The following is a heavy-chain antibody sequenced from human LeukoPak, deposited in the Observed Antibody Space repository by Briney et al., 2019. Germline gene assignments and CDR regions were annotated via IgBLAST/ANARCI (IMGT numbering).Heavy chain of an antibody. J-gene: IGHJ3*02. CDR1: GFTFSSYA. CDR2: ISYDGSNK. V-gene: IGHV3-30*04. CDR3: ARDRAALDI. Sequence: GGSLRLSCAASGFTFSSYAMHWVRQAPGKGLEWVAVISYDGSNKYYADSVKGRFTISRDNAKNTLYLQMNSLRAEDTAVYYCARDRAALDIWGQGTMVTVSS.